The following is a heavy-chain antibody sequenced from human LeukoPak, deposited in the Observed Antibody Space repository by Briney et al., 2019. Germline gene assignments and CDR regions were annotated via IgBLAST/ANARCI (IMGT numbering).Heavy chain of an antibody. V-gene: IGHV1-46*01. Sequence: ASVKVSCKASGYTFTGYYMHWVRQAPGQGLEWMGIINPSGGSTSYAQKFQGRVTMTRDMSTSTVYMELSSLRSEDTAVYYCARDQAVAGIRSNWYFDLWGRGTLVTVSS. J-gene: IGHJ2*01. CDR2: INPSGGST. D-gene: IGHD6-19*01. CDR3: ARDQAVAGIRSNWYFDL. CDR1: GYTFTGYY.